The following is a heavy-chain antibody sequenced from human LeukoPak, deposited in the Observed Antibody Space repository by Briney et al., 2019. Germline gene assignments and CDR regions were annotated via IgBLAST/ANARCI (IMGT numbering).Heavy chain of an antibody. Sequence: TGGSLRLSCAAFGFTFSSYAMSWVRQAPGKGLEWVSAISGSGGSTYYADSVKGRFTISRDNSKNTLYLQMNSLRAEDTAVYYCAKDTSAYYYDSSGLRYDYWGQGTLVTVSS. CDR2: ISGSGGST. V-gene: IGHV3-23*01. J-gene: IGHJ4*02. D-gene: IGHD3-22*01. CDR1: GFTFSSYA. CDR3: AKDTSAYYYDSSGLRYDY.